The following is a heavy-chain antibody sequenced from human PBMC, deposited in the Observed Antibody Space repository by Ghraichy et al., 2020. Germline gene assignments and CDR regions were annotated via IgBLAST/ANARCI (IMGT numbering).Heavy chain of an antibody. J-gene: IGHJ6*02. D-gene: IGHD3-10*01. Sequence: GESLNISCKGSGYSFTSYWIGWVRQMPGKGLEWMGIIYPGDSDTRYSPSFQGQVTISADKSISTAYLQWSSLKASDTAMYYCARLDTLSGSGSYYPAIYYYYGMDVWGQGTTVTVSS. CDR1: GYSFTSYW. V-gene: IGHV5-51*01. CDR3: ARLDTLSGSGSYYPAIYYYYGMDV. CDR2: IYPGDSDT.